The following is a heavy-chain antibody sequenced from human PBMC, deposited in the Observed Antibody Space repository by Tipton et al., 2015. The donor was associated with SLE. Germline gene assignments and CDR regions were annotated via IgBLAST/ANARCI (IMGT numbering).Heavy chain of an antibody. CDR1: GGSISSSSYY. CDR2: IYYSGST. J-gene: IGHJ4*02. CDR3: ARGGVQNLDK. Sequence: TLSLTCTVSGGSISSSSYYWGWIRQPPGKGLEWIGSIYYSGSTNYNPSLKSRVTISVDTSKNQFSLNLRSVTAADTAVYYCARGGVQNLDKWGQGALVTVSS. V-gene: IGHV4-39*07.